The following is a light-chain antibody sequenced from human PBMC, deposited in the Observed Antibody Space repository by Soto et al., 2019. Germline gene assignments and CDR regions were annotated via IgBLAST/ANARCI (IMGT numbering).Light chain of an antibody. V-gene: IGLV1-44*01. CDR2: SNT. CDR3: RPSYDSMKGVV. J-gene: IGLJ2*01. Sequence: QSVLTQPPSASGTPGQTIAISCSGRSSNIGSHTVNWYQQLPGTAPRLLIYSNTQRPSGVPDRFSGSKSGTSASLAISGLQSEYEGDYSSRPSYDSMKGVVFGGWTQLTVL. CDR1: SSNIGSHT.